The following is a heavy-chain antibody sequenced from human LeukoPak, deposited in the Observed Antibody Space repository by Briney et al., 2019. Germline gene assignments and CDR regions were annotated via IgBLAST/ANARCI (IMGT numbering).Heavy chain of an antibody. CDR3: ANQQLVRDY. V-gene: IGHV3-30*04. CDR2: IKHDGTRK. D-gene: IGHD6-13*01. Sequence: PGRSLRLSCAASGFTFGAYSMHWVRQAPGKGLDWVAAIKHDGTRKFYADSVKGRVTISRDNSMNTLYLQMNSLRAEDTAVYYCANQQLVRDYWGQGTLVTVSS. CDR1: GFTFGAYS. J-gene: IGHJ4*02.